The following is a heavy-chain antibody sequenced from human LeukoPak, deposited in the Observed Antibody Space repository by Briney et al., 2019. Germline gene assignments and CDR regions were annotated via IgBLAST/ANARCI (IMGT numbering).Heavy chain of an antibody. Sequence: SETLSLTCAVSSYSISSGYYWGWIRQPPGKGLEWIGSIYHSGSTYYNPSLKSRVTISVDTSKNQFSLKLSSVTAPDTDVYYCARALRLSGWYPWFDPWGQGTLVTVSS. CDR2: IYHSGST. D-gene: IGHD6-19*01. J-gene: IGHJ5*02. CDR1: SYSISSGYY. V-gene: IGHV4-38-2*01. CDR3: ARALRLSGWYPWFDP.